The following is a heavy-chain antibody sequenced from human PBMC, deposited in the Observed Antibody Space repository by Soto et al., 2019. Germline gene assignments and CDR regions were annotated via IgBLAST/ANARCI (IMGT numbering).Heavy chain of an antibody. CDR1: GGSISSGGDY. J-gene: IGHJ4*02. CDR3: ARETVIIANFFDY. D-gene: IGHD3-10*01. CDR2: IYYSGST. Sequence: QVQLQESGPGLVKPSQTLSLTCTVSGGSISSGGDYWSWIRQHPGKGLEWIVYIYYSGSTYYNPSITSRVTISADTSKNQFSLKLSSVTAADTAVYYCARETVIIANFFDYWGQGTLVTVSS. V-gene: IGHV4-31*03.